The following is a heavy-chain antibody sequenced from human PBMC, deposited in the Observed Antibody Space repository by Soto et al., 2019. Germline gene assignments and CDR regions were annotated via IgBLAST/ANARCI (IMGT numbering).Heavy chain of an antibody. V-gene: IGHV3-48*01. D-gene: IGHD6-19*01. CDR1: GFTFSIYS. Sequence: GGSLRLSCASSGFTFSIYSMNWVRQAPGKGLEWVSYISSSISTTTIYYADSVKGRFTISRDNAKNSLYLQMNSLRAGDTAVYYCAKGDSSGPYYYYGMDVWGQGTTVTVSS. CDR2: ISSSISTTTI. CDR3: AKGDSSGPYYYYGMDV. J-gene: IGHJ6*02.